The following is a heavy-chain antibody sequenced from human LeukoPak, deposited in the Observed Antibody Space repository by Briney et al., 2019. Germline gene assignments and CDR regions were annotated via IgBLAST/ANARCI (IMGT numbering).Heavy chain of an antibody. CDR3: ARGWDAFDI. J-gene: IGHJ3*02. D-gene: IGHD1-26*01. CDR2: INHSGST. CDR1: GGSFSGYY. V-gene: IGHV4-34*01. Sequence: SETLSLICAVYGGSFSGYYWSWIRQPPGKGLEWIGEINHSGSTNYNPSLKSRVTISVDTSKNQFSLKLSSVTAADTAVYYCARGWDAFDIWGQGTMVTVSS.